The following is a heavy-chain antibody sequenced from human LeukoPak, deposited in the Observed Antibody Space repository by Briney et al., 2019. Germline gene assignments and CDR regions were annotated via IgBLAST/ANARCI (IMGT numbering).Heavy chain of an antibody. J-gene: IGHJ5*02. D-gene: IGHD3-22*01. CDR3: TRHAVYSYDSSGYYNWFDP. CDR1: GFTFSGSA. CDR2: IRSKANSYAT. Sequence: GGSLRLSCAASGFTFSGSAMHWVRQASGKGLEWVGRIRSKANSYATAYAASVKGRFTISRDDSKNTAYLQMNSLKTEDTAVYYCTRHAVYSYDSSGYYNWFDPWGQGTLVTVSS. V-gene: IGHV3-73*01.